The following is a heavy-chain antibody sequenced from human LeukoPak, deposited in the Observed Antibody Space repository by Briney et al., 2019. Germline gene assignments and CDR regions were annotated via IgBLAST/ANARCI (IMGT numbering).Heavy chain of an antibody. CDR3: AKHPPYFYSSGSFPEYIDY. J-gene: IGHJ4*02. D-gene: IGHD3-10*01. CDR2: ISGSGGST. CDR1: GFTFSSYA. V-gene: IGHV3-23*01. Sequence: PGGSLRLSCAASGFTFSSYAMSWVRQAPGKGLEWVSAISGSGGSTYYADSVKGRFTISRDNSKNTLYLQMNSLRAEDTAVYYCAKHPPYFYSSGSFPEYIDYWGQGTLVTVSS.